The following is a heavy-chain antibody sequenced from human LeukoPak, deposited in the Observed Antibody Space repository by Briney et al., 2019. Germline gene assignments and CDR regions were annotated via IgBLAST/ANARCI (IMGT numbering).Heavy chain of an antibody. D-gene: IGHD2-15*01. CDR1: GFTFSSYW. CDR3: ARWRATHPDLDFDY. J-gene: IGHJ4*02. V-gene: IGHV3-74*01. CDR2: INSDGSST. Sequence: GGSLRPSCAASGFTFSSYWMHWVRQAPGKGLVWVSRINSDGSSTSYADSVKGRFTISRDNAKNTLYLQMNSLRAEDTAVYYCARWRATHPDLDFDYWGQGTLVTVSS.